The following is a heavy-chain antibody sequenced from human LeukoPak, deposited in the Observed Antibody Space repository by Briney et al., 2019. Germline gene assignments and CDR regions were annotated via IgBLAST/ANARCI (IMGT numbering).Heavy chain of an antibody. Sequence: SETLSLTCTVSGGSISSGGYYWSWIRQHPGKGLEWIGYIYYSGSTYYNPSLKSRVTITVDTSNNQFSLKLSSVTAANTAVYYGARGLTTVTFPDAFDIWGQGTMVTVSS. J-gene: IGHJ3*02. D-gene: IGHD4-17*01. CDR2: IYYSGST. CDR1: GGSISSGGYY. CDR3: ARGLTTVTFPDAFDI. V-gene: IGHV4-31*03.